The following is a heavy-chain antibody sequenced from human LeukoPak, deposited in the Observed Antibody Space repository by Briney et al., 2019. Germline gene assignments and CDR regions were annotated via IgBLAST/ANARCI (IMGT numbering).Heavy chain of an antibody. V-gene: IGHV1-69*04. CDR3: ARDLRGLSTVGGMDV. CDR1: GGTFSSYA. D-gene: IGHD4-17*01. CDR2: IIPILGIA. Sequence: GASVKVSCKASGGTFSSYAISWVRQAPGQGLEWMGRIIPILGIANYAQKFQGRVTITADKSTSTAYMELSSLRSEDTAVYYCARDLRGLSTVGGMDVWGQGTTVTVSS. J-gene: IGHJ6*02.